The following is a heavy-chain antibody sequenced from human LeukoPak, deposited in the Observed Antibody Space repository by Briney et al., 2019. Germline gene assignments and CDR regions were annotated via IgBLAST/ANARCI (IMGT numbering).Heavy chain of an antibody. CDR2: ISSSSSTI. D-gene: IGHD2/OR15-2a*01. V-gene: IGHV3-48*01. CDR1: GFIFSSYS. CDR3: ARPPSATEYVDSDY. J-gene: IGHJ4*02. Sequence: GGSLRLSCAASGFIFSSYSMNWVRQAPGKGLEWVSYISSSSSTIYYADSVKGRFTISRDNAKNSLYLQMNSLRAEDTAVYYCARPPSATEYVDSDYWGQGTLVTVSS.